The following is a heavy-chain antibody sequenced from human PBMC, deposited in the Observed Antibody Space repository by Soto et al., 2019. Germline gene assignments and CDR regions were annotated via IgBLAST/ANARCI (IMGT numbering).Heavy chain of an antibody. CDR1: GFTFSSYS. CDR2: ISSSSSTI. D-gene: IGHD2-2*01. Sequence: GGSLRLSCAASGFTFSSYSMNWVRQAPGKGLEWVSYISSSSSTIYYADSVKGRFTISRDNAKNSLYLQMNSLRDEDTAVYYCARGGTYCRSTSCYDPYNWFDPWGQGTLVTVAS. CDR3: ARGGTYCRSTSCYDPYNWFDP. V-gene: IGHV3-48*02. J-gene: IGHJ5*02.